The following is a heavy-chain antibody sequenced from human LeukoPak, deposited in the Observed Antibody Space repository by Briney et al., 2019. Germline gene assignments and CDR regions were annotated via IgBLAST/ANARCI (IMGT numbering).Heavy chain of an antibody. V-gene: IGHV1-8*02. Sequence: GASVKVSCKASGYTFTSYDINWVRQATGQGLEWMGRMNPNSGNTGYAQKFQGRVTMTRNTSISTAYMELSSLRSEDTAVYYCARACRVRGVISYYYYYYMDVWGKGTTVTISS. D-gene: IGHD3-10*01. CDR2: MNPNSGNT. CDR3: ARACRVRGVISYYYYYYMDV. J-gene: IGHJ6*03. CDR1: GYTFTSYD.